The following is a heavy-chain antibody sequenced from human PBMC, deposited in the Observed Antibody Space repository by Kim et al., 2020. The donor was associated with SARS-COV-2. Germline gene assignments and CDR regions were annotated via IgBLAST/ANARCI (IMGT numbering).Heavy chain of an antibody. CDR3: ARQGRTTVTKITNLFDP. J-gene: IGHJ5*02. Sequence: LKSRVTISVDTAKHQFSLKRSSVTAADTAVYYCARQGRTTVTKITNLFDPWGQGTLVTVSS. V-gene: IGHV4-39*01. D-gene: IGHD4-17*01.